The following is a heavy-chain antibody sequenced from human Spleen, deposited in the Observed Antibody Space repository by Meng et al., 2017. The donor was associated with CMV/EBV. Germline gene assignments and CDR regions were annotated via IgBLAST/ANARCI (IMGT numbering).Heavy chain of an antibody. CDR1: GYTFSNFG. V-gene: IGHV1-18*01. D-gene: IGHD2-2*01. CDR2: ISTFNGNT. CDR3: ASGIVVVPAAGDAFDI. Sequence: ASVKVSCKASGYTFSNFGISWVRQAPGQGLEWMGWISTFNGNTNYAQKFQGRVTMTTDTSTSTAYMELGSLRSEDTAVYYCASGIVVVPAAGDAFDIWGQGTMVTVSS. J-gene: IGHJ3*02.